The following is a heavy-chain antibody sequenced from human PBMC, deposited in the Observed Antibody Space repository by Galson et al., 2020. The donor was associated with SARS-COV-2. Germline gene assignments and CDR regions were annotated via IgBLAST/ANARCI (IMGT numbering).Heavy chain of an antibody. D-gene: IGHD6-19*01. CDR3: VKAKQWLVLGGWFDP. J-gene: IGHJ5*02. CDR2: ISSNGGST. Sequence: GGSLRLSCSASGFTFSSYAMHWVRQAPGKGLEYVSAISSNGGSTYYADSVKGRFTISRDNSKNTLYLQMSSLRAEDTAVYYCVKAKQWLVLGGWFDPWGQGTLVTVSS. CDR1: GFTFSSYA. V-gene: IGHV3-64D*06.